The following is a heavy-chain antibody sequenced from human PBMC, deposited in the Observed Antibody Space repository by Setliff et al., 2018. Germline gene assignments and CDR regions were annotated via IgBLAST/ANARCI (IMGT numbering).Heavy chain of an antibody. Sequence: GGSLRLSCAASGFIFSNYAMHWVRQAPGKGLEWLAVISYDGINKYYADSVRGRFTISRDNSKNTLYLQMNSLRVEDTAVYYCARDGVPPLNYNFWSGNFEFWGQGTLVTVSS. CDR1: GFIFSNYA. D-gene: IGHD3-3*01. CDR2: ISYDGINK. V-gene: IGHV3-30*01. J-gene: IGHJ4*02. CDR3: ARDGVPPLNYNFWSGNFEF.